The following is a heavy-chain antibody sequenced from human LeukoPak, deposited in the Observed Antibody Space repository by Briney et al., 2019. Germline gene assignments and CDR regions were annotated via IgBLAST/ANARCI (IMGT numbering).Heavy chain of an antibody. Sequence: GGSLRLSCAASGFTFSSYSMNWVRQAPGKGLEWVSSISSSSSYIYYADSVKGRFTISRDNAKNSLYLQMNSLRAEDTAVYYCARSRGAGPGAYFDYWGQGTVVTVTS. CDR1: GFTFSSYS. D-gene: IGHD6-19*01. CDR3: ARSRGAGPGAYFDY. V-gene: IGHV3-21*01. CDR2: ISSSSSYI. J-gene: IGHJ4*02.